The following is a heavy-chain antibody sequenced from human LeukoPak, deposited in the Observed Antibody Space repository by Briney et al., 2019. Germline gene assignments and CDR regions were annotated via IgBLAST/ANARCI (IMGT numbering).Heavy chain of an antibody. Sequence: GSLRLSCAASGFTFSSYSMNWVRQPPGKGLEWIGSIYYSGSTYYNPSLKSRVTISVDTSKNQFSLKLSSVAAADTAVYYCARHRYYYDSSGYFFDYWGQGTLVTVSS. CDR3: ARHRYYYDSSGYFFDY. CDR2: IYYSGST. D-gene: IGHD3-22*01. CDR1: GFTFSSYSMN. V-gene: IGHV4-39*01. J-gene: IGHJ4*02.